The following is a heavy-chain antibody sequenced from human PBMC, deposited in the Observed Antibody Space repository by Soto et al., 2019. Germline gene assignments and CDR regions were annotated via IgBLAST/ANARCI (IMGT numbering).Heavy chain of an antibody. J-gene: IGHJ4*02. CDR2: VSYDGRNE. D-gene: IGHD4-17*01. Sequence: GVSLRLACAASGFTFSRYVMHGGRQAPVKGLEWVAVVSYDGRNEYYGDSVNGRFTISRDNSKNTRYLHMDSLRAEDRAVYYCAKQGDYRGLFHSWVQGTLFTFSS. CDR3: AKQGDYRGLFHS. V-gene: IGHV3-30*18. CDR1: GFTFSRYV.